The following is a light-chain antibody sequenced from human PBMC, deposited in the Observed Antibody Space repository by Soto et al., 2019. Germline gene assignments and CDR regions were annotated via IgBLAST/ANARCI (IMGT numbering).Light chain of an antibody. V-gene: IGKV1-33*01. CDR3: DKGST. J-gene: IGKJ4*01. Sequence: DMEMTQSPSSLSASVGDRVTITCQASQDISNYLNWYQQKPVKAPKVLIYDVSNLETGVPSRYSGSGSGPAVSLTIVNLQPDDIERYYCDKGSTFGGGTKGEIK. CDR2: DVS. CDR1: QDISNY.